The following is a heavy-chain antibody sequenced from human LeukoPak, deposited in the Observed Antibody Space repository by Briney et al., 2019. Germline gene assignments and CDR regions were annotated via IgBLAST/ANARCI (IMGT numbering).Heavy chain of an antibody. J-gene: IGHJ4*02. Sequence: GGSLRLSCAAPGFTFSSYWMSWVRQAPGKGLEWVAVISYDGSNKYYADSVKGRFTISRDNSKSTLYLQMNSLRAEDTAVYYCARDSGFSGTQRGEYWGQGTLVTVSS. CDR2: ISYDGSNK. CDR3: ARDSGFSGTQRGEY. V-gene: IGHV3-30*03. CDR1: GFTFSSYW. D-gene: IGHD3/OR15-3a*01.